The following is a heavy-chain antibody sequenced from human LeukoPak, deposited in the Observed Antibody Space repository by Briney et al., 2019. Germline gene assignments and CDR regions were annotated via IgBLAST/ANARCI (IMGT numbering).Heavy chain of an antibody. CDR2: IYYSGST. CDR1: GGSISSYY. Sequence: SETLSLTCTVSGGSISSYYWSWIRQPPGKGLEWIGYIYYSGSTNYNPSLKSRVTISVDTSKNQFSLKLSSVTAADTAVYYCARLLPHCSGGSCYSGGWFDPWGQGTLVTVSS. D-gene: IGHD2-15*01. J-gene: IGHJ5*02. V-gene: IGHV4-59*08. CDR3: ARLLPHCSGGSCYSGGWFDP.